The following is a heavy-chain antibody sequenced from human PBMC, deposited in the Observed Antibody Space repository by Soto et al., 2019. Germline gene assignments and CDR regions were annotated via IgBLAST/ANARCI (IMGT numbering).Heavy chain of an antibody. CDR1: GFTFSRYA. J-gene: IGHJ6*02. V-gene: IGHV3-23*01. D-gene: IGHD4-17*01. CDR3: AKDRLGDYYYYGMDV. Sequence: EVQLLQSGGGLVQPGGSLRLSCVGSGFTFSRYAMIWVRQTPGKGLEWVSGIGDRGTTTYYADSVKGRFTISRDNSGNTLILQMNSLRAEDTAVYYCAKDRLGDYYYYGMDVWGQGTTVTVS. CDR2: IGDRGTTT.